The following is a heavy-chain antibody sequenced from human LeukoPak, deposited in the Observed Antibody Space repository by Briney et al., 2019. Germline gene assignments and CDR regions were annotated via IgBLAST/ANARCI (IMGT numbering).Heavy chain of an antibody. CDR1: GYTFTGYY. J-gene: IGHJ5*02. V-gene: IGHV7-4-1*01. Sequence: GASVKVSCKASGYTFTGYYMHWVRQAPGQGLEWMGWINTNTGNPTYAQGFTGRFVFSLDASVSTAYLQIRRLKSEGTAVYYCARVPFVVMGDTGNWFDPWGQGTLVTVSS. CDR2: INTNTGNP. D-gene: IGHD2-8*01. CDR3: ARVPFVVMGDTGNWFDP.